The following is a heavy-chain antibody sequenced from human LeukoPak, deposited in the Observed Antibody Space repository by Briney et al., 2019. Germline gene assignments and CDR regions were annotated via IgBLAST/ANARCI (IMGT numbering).Heavy chain of an antibody. CDR1: GGSISSYY. D-gene: IGHD3-22*01. CDR3: AREFYDSSGYYSRDAFDI. CDR2: IYYSGST. V-gene: IGHV4-59*01. J-gene: IGHJ3*02. Sequence: SETLSLTCTVSGGSISSYYWSWIRQPPGKGLEWIGYIYYSGSTNYNPSLKSRVTISVDTSKNQFSLKLSSVTAADTAVYYCAREFYDSSGYYSRDAFDIWGRGTMVTVSS.